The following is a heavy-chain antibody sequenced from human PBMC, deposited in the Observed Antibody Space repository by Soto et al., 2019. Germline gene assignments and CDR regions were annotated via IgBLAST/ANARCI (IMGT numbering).Heavy chain of an antibody. CDR1: GFIFSNYG. Sequence: GSLRLSCAASGFIFSNYGMHWVRQAPGKGLEWVAVIWYDGSHESYADSVKGRFTISRDNSKNTLFLQMNSLRDEDTAVYYCARDRAGSGYDRGRYYYYGMDVWGQGTTVTVSS. V-gene: IGHV3-33*01. D-gene: IGHD5-12*01. CDR3: ARDRAGSGYDRGRYYYYGMDV. J-gene: IGHJ6*02. CDR2: IWYDGSHE.